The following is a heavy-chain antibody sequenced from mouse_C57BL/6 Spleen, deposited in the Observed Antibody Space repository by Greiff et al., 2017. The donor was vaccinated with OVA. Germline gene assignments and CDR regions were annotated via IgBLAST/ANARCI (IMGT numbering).Heavy chain of an antibody. V-gene: IGHV5-6*01. CDR2: ISSGGSYT. J-gene: IGHJ2*01. CDR3: ARPNWDEDYFDY. D-gene: IGHD4-1*01. CDR1: GFTFSSYG. Sequence: EVKLMESGGDLVKPGGSLKLSCAASGFTFSSYGMSWVRQTPDKRLEWVATISSGGSYTYYPDSVKGRFTISRDNAKNTLYLQMSSLKSEDTAMYYCARPNWDEDYFDYWGQGTTLTVSS.